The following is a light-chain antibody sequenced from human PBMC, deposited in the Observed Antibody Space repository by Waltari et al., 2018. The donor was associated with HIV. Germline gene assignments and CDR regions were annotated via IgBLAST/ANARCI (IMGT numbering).Light chain of an antibody. Sequence: QSVLTQPPSASGTPGQRVTISCSGSSSNIGSNYVYWYQQLPGTAPKLILYRNNQRPSGVPDRFSGSKSGTSASLAISGLRSEDEAEYYCAAWGNSLSLLFGGGTKLTVL. J-gene: IGLJ2*01. CDR2: RNN. CDR3: AAWGNSLSLL. V-gene: IGLV1-47*01. CDR1: SSNIGSNY.